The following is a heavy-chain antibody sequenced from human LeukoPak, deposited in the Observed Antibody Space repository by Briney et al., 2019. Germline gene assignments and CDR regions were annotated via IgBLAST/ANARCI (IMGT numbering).Heavy chain of an antibody. CDR3: AGHDCDSSRCSVNWFDP. D-gene: IGHD2/OR15-2a*01. CDR2: LYYTGSP. Sequence: SETLSLTCTVSGGSISSISYYWGWIRKPPGERLEWIGWLYYTGSPYYSPSLRRRVTISVDTSKNQFSLKLSSVTAADTAVYYCAGHDCDSSRCSVNWFDPWGQGTLVTVSS. CDR1: GGSISSISYY. J-gene: IGHJ5*02. V-gene: IGHV4-39*01.